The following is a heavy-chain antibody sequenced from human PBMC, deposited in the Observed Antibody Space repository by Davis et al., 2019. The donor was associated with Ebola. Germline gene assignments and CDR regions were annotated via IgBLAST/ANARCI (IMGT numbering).Heavy chain of an antibody. Sequence: GESLKISCAASGFTFSSYWMHWVRQAPGKGLVWVSRINSDGSSTSYADSVKGRFTISRDNAKNTLYLQMNSLRAEDTAVYYCARPVVPAAATLYYWGQGTLVTVSS. CDR3: ARPVVPAAATLYY. D-gene: IGHD2-2*01. CDR2: INSDGSST. J-gene: IGHJ4*02. V-gene: IGHV3-74*01. CDR1: GFTFSSYW.